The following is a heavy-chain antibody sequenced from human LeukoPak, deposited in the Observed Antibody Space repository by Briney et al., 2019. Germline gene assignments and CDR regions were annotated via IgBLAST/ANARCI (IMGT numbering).Heavy chain of an antibody. CDR2: IYYSGST. CDR1: GDSISGFY. V-gene: IGHV4-59*08. CDR3: ASGITMVRGVISY. D-gene: IGHD3-10*01. J-gene: IGHJ4*02. Sequence: SETLSLTCTVSGDSISGFYWSWIRQPPGKGLEWIGYIYYSGSTNYNPSLKSRVTMSIDTSKNQFSLKLSSVTAADTAVYYCASGITMVRGVISYWGQGTLVTVSS.